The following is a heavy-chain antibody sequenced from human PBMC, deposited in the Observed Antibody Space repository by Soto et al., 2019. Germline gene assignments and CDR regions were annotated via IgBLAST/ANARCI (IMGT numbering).Heavy chain of an antibody. D-gene: IGHD3-10*01. V-gene: IGHV1-3*01. Sequence: GGSMKVSRKASGYTLTSFSMHLVGQAPRQRLEWMGWINAGNGNTKYSQKFQGRVTITRDTSASTAYMELSSLRSEDTAVYYCARGRMVRGVIGGPLPYWGQGTLVTVSS. CDR1: GYTLTSFS. CDR3: ARGRMVRGVIGGPLPY. J-gene: IGHJ4*02. CDR2: INAGNGNT.